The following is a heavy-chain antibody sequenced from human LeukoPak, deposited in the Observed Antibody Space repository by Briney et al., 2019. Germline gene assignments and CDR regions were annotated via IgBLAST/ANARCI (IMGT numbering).Heavy chain of an antibody. CDR3: AREELRYFDWLPGASDYYGMDV. CDR1: GGTFSGYA. Sequence: SVKVSCKASGGTFSGYAISWVRQAPGQGLEWMGGIIPIFGTANYAQKFQGRVTITADESTSTAYMELSSLRSEDTAVYYCAREELRYFDWLPGASDYYGMDVWGQGTTVTVSS. CDR2: IIPIFGTA. D-gene: IGHD3-9*01. V-gene: IGHV1-69*13. J-gene: IGHJ6*02.